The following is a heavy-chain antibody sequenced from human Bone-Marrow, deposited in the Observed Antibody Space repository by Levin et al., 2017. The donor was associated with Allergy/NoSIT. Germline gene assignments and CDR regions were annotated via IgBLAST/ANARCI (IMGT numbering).Heavy chain of an antibody. CDR2: ISHDGNDD. D-gene: IGHD4-23*01. J-gene: IGHJ4*02. CDR3: ARGERWKPFDY. V-gene: IGHV3-30*03. CDR1: GLTFSSSG. Sequence: PGGSLRLSCAASGLTFSSSGMHWVRQAPGKGLVWLAFISHDGNDDHYADSVKGRLSVSRDNSKNILHLQLNSLRLEDTAVYYCARGERWKPFDYWGQGTLVTVST.